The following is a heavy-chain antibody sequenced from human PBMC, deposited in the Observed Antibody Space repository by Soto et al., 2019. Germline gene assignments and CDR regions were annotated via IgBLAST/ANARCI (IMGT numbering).Heavy chain of an antibody. CDR3: ARPYCSGGSCYNWFDP. Sequence: PGGSLRLSCAASGFSFSSYWMSWVRQAPGKGLQWVANIKQDGGQKYYVDSVKGRFTIYRDNAKNSLYLQMNSLRAEDTAIYYCARPYCSGGSCYNWFDPWGQGTLVTVSS. V-gene: IGHV3-7*03. CDR1: GFSFSSYW. D-gene: IGHD2-15*01. J-gene: IGHJ5*02. CDR2: IKQDGGQK.